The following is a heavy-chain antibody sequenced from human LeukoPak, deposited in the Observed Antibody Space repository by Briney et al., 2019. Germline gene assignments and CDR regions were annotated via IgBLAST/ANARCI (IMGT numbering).Heavy chain of an antibody. D-gene: IGHD2-21*02. CDR2: INWNGGST. J-gene: IGHJ4*02. Sequence: GGSLRLSCAASGFTFDDYGMSWVRQVPGKGLEWVSGINWNGGSTGNADSVKGRFTISRDNAKNSVYLQMNSLRAEDSAVYYCARRGRYCGGDCYFTYWGQGTLVTVSP. CDR3: ARRGRYCGGDCYFTY. V-gene: IGHV3-20*04. CDR1: GFTFDDYG.